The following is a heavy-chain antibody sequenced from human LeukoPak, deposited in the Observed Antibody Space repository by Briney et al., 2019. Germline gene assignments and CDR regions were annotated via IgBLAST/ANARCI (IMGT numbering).Heavy chain of an antibody. J-gene: IGHJ4*02. CDR1: GYTFTGYY. CDR3: AREAIAAGKNFDY. Sequence: ASVKVSCKASGYTFTGYYMHWVRQAPGQGLEWMGWINPNSGGTNYAQKFQGRVTMTRDTSISTAYMELSSLRSEDTAVYYCAREAIAAGKNFDYWGQGTQVTVSS. CDR2: INPNSGGT. V-gene: IGHV1-2*02. D-gene: IGHD6-25*01.